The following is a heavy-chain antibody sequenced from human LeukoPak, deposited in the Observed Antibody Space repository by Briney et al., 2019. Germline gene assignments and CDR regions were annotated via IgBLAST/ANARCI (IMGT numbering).Heavy chain of an antibody. D-gene: IGHD6-13*01. CDR2: ISGSGGST. Sequence: GGSLRLSCAASGFTFSSYGMHWVRQAPGKGLEWVSAISGSGGSTYYADSVKGRFTISRDNSKNTLYLQMNSLRAEDTAVYYCAKDRGKAGPLDYWGQGTLVTVSS. V-gene: IGHV3-23*01. CDR1: GFTFSSYG. CDR3: AKDRGKAGPLDY. J-gene: IGHJ4*02.